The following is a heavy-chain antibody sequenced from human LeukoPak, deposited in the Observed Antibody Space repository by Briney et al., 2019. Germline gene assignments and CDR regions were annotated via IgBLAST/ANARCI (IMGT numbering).Heavy chain of an antibody. CDR3: ARVPYSQSIDY. V-gene: IGHV1-2*02. CDR2: INPNTGGT. Sequence: ASVKVSCKASGYTFTGYYMHWVRQAPGQGLDWMGWINPNTGGTNYAQKFQGRVTMTRDTSISTAYMELSRLKSDDTAVYYCARVPYSQSIDYWGQGTLLTVSS. CDR1: GYTFTGYY. D-gene: IGHD6-13*01. J-gene: IGHJ4*02.